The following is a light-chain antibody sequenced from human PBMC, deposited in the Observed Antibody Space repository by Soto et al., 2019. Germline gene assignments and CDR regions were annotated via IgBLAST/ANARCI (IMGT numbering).Light chain of an antibody. V-gene: IGLV2-23*01. Sequence: QSVLTQPASVSGSRGQSITISCTGTSRDVGIYNLVSWYQLHPGKVPKLIIYEDTKRPSGISSRFSGSESGITAFLTISGLQAEDGADYYCRSYAGSSTHVFGTGTKVTVL. CDR2: EDT. CDR1: SRDVGIYNL. CDR3: RSYAGSSTHV. J-gene: IGLJ1*01.